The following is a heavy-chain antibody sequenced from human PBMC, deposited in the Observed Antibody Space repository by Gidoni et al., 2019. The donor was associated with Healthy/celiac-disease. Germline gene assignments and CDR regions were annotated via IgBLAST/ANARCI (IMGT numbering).Heavy chain of an antibody. D-gene: IGHD1-26*01. V-gene: IGHV4-4*07. CDR2: IYASGST. CDR1: GGSISSSY. CDR3: AREGGGSGMAIVDY. Sequence: QVQLQESGPGLVKPSETLSFTCTVSGGSISSSYWSWIRQPAGKGRAWIGRIYASGSTTNNPSLKSRVTMSVDTSKNQFSLKLSSVAAADTAVYYCAREGGGSGMAIVDYWGQGTLVTVSS. J-gene: IGHJ4*02.